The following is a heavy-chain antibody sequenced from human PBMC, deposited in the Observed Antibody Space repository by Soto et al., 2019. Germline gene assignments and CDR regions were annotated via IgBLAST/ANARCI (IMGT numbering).Heavy chain of an antibody. CDR2: IIPILGIA. J-gene: IGHJ6*03. V-gene: IGHV1-69*04. CDR3: ARDPWSYGGYQKPYYYYYMDV. D-gene: IGHD4-17*01. CDR1: GGTFSSYT. Sequence: SVKVSCKASGGTFSSYTISWVRQAPGQGLEWMGRIIPILGIANYAQKFQGRVTITADKSTSTAYMELSSLRSEDTAVYYCARDPWSYGGYQKPYYYYYMDVWGKGTTVTVSS.